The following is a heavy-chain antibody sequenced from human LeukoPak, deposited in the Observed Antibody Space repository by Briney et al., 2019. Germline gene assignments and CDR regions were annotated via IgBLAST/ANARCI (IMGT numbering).Heavy chain of an antibody. Sequence: ASVKVSCKASGYTFTGYYMHWVRQAPGQGLEWMGGIIPTFGTANYTQKFQGRVTITADESTSTAYMELSSLRSEDTAVYYCARDLDQLGWFDPWGQRTLVTVSS. J-gene: IGHJ5*02. CDR1: GYTFTGYY. CDR3: ARDLDQLGWFDP. D-gene: IGHD2-2*01. CDR2: IIPTFGTA. V-gene: IGHV1-69*13.